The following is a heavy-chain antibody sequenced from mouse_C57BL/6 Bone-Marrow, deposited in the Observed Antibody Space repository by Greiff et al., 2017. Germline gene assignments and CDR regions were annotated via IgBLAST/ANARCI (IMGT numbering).Heavy chain of an antibody. Sequence: QVQLKESGPGLVAPSQSLSITCTVSGFSLTSYGVDWVRQSPGKGLEWLGVIWGVGSTNYNSALKSRLSISKDNSKSQVFLKMNSLHNDDTAMYYCASRGYDYDGAMDYWGQGTSVTVSS. CDR3: ASRGYDYDGAMDY. CDR2: IWGVGST. J-gene: IGHJ4*01. CDR1: GFSLTSYG. D-gene: IGHD2-4*01. V-gene: IGHV2-6*01.